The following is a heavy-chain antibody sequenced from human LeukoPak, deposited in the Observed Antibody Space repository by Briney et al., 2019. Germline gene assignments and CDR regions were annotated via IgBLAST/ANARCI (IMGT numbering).Heavy chain of an antibody. CDR1: GGTFSSYA. CDR2: IIPIFGTA. J-gene: IGHJ3*02. V-gene: IGHV1-69*06. CDR3: ARDSGYDSSGYYYHDAFDI. Sequence: ASVKVSCKASGGTFSSYAISWVRQAPGQGLEWMGGIIPIFGTANYAQKFQGRVTITADKSTSTAYMELSSLRSDDTAVYYCARDSGYDSSGYYYHDAFDIWGQGTMVTVSS. D-gene: IGHD3-22*01.